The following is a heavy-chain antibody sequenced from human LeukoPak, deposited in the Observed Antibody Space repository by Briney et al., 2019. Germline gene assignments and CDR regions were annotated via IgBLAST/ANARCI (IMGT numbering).Heavy chain of an antibody. CDR2: IYPRGST. V-gene: IGHV4-30-2*01. Sequence: SETLSLTCAVSGGSISSGSYSWSWIRQPPGKGLEWIGYIYPRGSTYYNPSLKSRVILSLDKSANQFSLNLSSVTAADTAVYYCARFSPRAMGNYLDFWGQGTLITVSS. CDR3: ARFSPRAMGNYLDF. CDR1: GGSISSGSYS. J-gene: IGHJ4*02. D-gene: IGHD7-27*01.